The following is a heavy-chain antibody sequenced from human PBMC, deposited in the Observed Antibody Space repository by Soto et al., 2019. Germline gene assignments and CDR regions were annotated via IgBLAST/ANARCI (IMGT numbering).Heavy chain of an antibody. CDR1: GGAINSYY. J-gene: IGHJ5*02. Sequence: SETLSLTCTVSGGAINSYYWTWIRQPAGKGLEWIGRIYSSGSTKYNPALQSRVTMSLDTSKNQFSLRLTSVTAADTAVYYCARGQRFSDWFDPWGQGTLVTV. D-gene: IGHD3-3*01. CDR3: ARGQRFSDWFDP. CDR2: IYSSGST. V-gene: IGHV4-4*07.